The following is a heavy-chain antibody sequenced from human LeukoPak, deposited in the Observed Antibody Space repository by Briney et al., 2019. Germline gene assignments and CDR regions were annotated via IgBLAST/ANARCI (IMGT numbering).Heavy chain of an antibody. J-gene: IGHJ6*03. CDR1: GGSISSYY. CDR3: ARATYYYGSGSPAYYYYYYMDV. D-gene: IGHD3-10*01. CDR2: IYHSGSP. V-gene: IGHV4-38-2*02. Sequence: SETLSLTCTVSGGSISSYYWGWIRQPPGKGLEWIGSIYHSGSPYYNPSLKSRVTISVDTSKNQFSLKLSSVTAADTAVYYCARATYYYGSGSPAYYYYYYMDVWGKGTTVTVSS.